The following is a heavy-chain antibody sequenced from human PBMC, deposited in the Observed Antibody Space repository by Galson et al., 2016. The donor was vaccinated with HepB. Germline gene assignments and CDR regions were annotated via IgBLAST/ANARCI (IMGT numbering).Heavy chain of an antibody. CDR1: GDSVSTNSAA. CDR2: TYYRSKWYN. D-gene: IGHD3-22*01. V-gene: IGHV6-1*01. Sequence: CAISGDSVSTNSAAWSWIRQSPSRGLEWLGRTYYRSKWYNDYAVSVKSRITITSDTSQNQFSLPLNSVTPEDTSVYYCARTRYYYDTSGYYPLFDYWGQGTLVTVSS. J-gene: IGHJ4*02. CDR3: ARTRYYYDTSGYYPLFDY.